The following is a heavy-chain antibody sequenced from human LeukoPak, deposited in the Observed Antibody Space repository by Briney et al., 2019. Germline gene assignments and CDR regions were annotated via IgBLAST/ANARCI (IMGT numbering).Heavy chain of an antibody. J-gene: IGHJ4*02. CDR1: GFTFSSYA. D-gene: IGHD1-20*01. V-gene: IGHV3-23*01. Sequence: GGSLRLSCAASGFTFSSYAMSWVRQAPGKGLEWVSAISGSGGSTYYADSVKGRFTIFRDNSKNTLYLQMNSLRAEDTAVYYCAKDQGNWNYLDYWGQGTLVTVSS. CDR2: ISGSGGST. CDR3: AKDQGNWNYLDY.